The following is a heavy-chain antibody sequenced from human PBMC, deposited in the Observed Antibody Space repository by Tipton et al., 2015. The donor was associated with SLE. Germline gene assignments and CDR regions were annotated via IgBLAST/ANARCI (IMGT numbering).Heavy chain of an antibody. Sequence: LRLSCTVSGGSIRSGGYYWEWIRPHPKKGLEWIRHMYYSGTTYYNPSLESRVIISVDTSKSQFSLNLTSVTAADTAVYYCARGYVSYYGLDVWGQGTTVTVSS. CDR1: GGSIRSGGYY. CDR2: MYYSGTT. D-gene: IGHD3-16*01. J-gene: IGHJ6*02. CDR3: ARGYVSYYGLDV. V-gene: IGHV4-31*03.